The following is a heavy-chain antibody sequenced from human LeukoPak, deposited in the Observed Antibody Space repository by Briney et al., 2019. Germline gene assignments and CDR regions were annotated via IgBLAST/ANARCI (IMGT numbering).Heavy chain of an antibody. V-gene: IGHV4-39*01. CDR3: ARLVNDDFWSGLRKPTRTNAFDI. J-gene: IGHJ3*02. CDR1: GGSISSSSYY. CDR2: IYYSGST. Sequence: SETLSLTCTVSGGSISSSSYYWGWIRQPPGKGLEWIGSIYYSGSTYYNPSLKSRVTISVDTSKNQFSLKLSSVTAADTAVYYCARLVNDDFWSGLRKPTRTNAFDIWGQGTMVTVSS. D-gene: IGHD3-3*01.